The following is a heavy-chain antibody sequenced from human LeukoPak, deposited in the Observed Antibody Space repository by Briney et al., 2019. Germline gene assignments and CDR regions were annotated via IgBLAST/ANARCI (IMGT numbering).Heavy chain of an antibody. V-gene: IGHV4-4*07. CDR1: GGSISSYY. CDR2: IYSTGST. Sequence: SETLSLTCTVSGGSISSYYWRWIRRPAGKGLEWIGRIYSTGSTNYNPSLKSRVNMSVDTSKNQFSLRLRSVTAADTAVYYCARQIASAGTAGFDFWGQGALVTVSS. D-gene: IGHD6-13*01. CDR3: ARQIASAGTAGFDF. J-gene: IGHJ4*02.